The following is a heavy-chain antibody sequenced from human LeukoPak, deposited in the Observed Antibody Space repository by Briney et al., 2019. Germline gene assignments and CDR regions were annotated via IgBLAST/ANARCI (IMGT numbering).Heavy chain of an antibody. CDR1: GGSISSYY. Sequence: SETLSLTCSVSGGSISSYYWGWIRQPAGQGLGLGGSIYTSGTTNYHPSLKSRVTMSVDTSKNQFSLKLSSVTAADTAVYYCARAPTGTGGWNWFDPWGQGTLVTVSS. CDR3: ARAPTGTGGWNWFDP. J-gene: IGHJ5*02. D-gene: IGHD1-1*01. V-gene: IGHV4-4*07. CDR2: IYTSGTT.